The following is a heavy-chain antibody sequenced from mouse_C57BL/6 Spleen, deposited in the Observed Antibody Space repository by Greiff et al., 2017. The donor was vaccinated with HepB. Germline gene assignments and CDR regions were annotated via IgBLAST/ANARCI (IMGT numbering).Heavy chain of an antibody. CDR3: TSRDYDYYAMDY. CDR2: IDPETGGT. CDR1: GYTFTDYE. J-gene: IGHJ4*01. D-gene: IGHD1-1*02. V-gene: IGHV1-15*01. Sequence: QVQLQQSGAELVRPGASVTLSCKASGYTFTDYEMHWVKQTPVHGLEWIGAIDPETGGTAYNQKFKGKAILTADKSSSTAYMELRSLTSEDSAVNYCTSRDYDYYAMDYWGQGTSVTVSS.